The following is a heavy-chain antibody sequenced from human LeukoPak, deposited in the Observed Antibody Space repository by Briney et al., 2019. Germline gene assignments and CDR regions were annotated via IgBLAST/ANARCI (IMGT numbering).Heavy chain of an antibody. CDR1: GYTFTGYY. D-gene: IGHD5-18*01. J-gene: IGHJ6*03. CDR2: INPNSGGT. V-gene: IGHV1-2*02. CDR3: ARDRINRGIQLWLGYYYYYYMDV. Sequence: ASVKVSCKASGYTFTGYYMHWVRQAPGQGLEWMGWINPNSGGTNYAQKFQGRVTMTRDTSISTAYMELSRLRSDDTAVYYCARDRINRGIQLWLGYYYYYYMDVWGKGTTVTVSS.